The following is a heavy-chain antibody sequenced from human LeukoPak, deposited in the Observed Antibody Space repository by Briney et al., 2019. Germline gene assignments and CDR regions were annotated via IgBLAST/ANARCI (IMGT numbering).Heavy chain of an antibody. CDR2: IDYSGST. CDR1: AGSIVTINYY. D-gene: IGHD6-13*01. V-gene: IGHV4-39*07. CDR3: ARVPRIAEKPTSFDY. Sequence: KPSETLSLTCTVAAGSIVTINYYWGWVRQPPGKGLEWIGTIDYSGSTYYNPSLKSRVTISVDTSTNQFSMKLSSVTAADTAVYYCARVPRIAEKPTSFDYWGKGTLVAISS. J-gene: IGHJ4*02.